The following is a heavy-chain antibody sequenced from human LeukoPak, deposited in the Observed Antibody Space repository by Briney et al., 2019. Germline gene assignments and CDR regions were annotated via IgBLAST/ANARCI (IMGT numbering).Heavy chain of an antibody. J-gene: IGHJ6*03. Sequence: ASVKVSCKASGYTFTSYDINWVRQATGQGLEWMGWMNPNSGNTGYAQKFQGRVTMTRNTSISTAYMELSSLRSEDTAVYYCASAPGWRGYTLEYYNYMDVWGKGTTVTVSS. CDR1: GYTFTSYD. CDR3: ASAPGWRGYTLEYYNYMDV. CDR2: MNPNSGNT. V-gene: IGHV1-8*01. D-gene: IGHD3-3*01.